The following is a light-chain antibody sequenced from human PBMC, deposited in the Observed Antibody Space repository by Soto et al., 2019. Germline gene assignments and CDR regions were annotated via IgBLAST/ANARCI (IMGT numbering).Light chain of an antibody. CDR2: DAS. V-gene: IGKV1-5*01. CDR3: QQYSSYSPWT. J-gene: IGKJ1*01. CDR1: QRINKW. Sequence: DIQITQSPSILSASIGDRVTITCRASQRINKWLAWHQPTPVKAPKLLIYDASSLQSGVPPRFSGSGSGTELTLTIRSLQPDDIATYDCQQYSSYSPWTFGEGTKVDIK.